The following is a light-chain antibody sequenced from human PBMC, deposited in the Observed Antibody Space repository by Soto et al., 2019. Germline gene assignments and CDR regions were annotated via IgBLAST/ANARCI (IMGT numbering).Light chain of an antibody. CDR3: QQYGSSPFIT. J-gene: IGKJ5*01. Sequence: DIQMTQSPSSVSASVGDSVTITCRASQGVSDWVAWYQQKPGEAPKLLIYGSSSLLSGVPSRFSGTRSGTDFTLTISSLQPEDFAVYYCQQYGSSPFITFGQGTRLEIK. V-gene: IGKV1-12*01. CDR1: QGVSDW. CDR2: GSS.